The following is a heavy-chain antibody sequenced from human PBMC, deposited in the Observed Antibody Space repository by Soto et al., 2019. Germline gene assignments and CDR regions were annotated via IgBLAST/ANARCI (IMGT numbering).Heavy chain of an antibody. V-gene: IGHV3-23*01. CDR3: AKGISGYDGVRVDV. D-gene: IGHD5-12*01. CDR1: GFTFSSYA. J-gene: IGHJ6*04. CDR2: ISGSGDRT. Sequence: EVQLLESGGGLVQPGGSLRLSCAASGFTFSSYAMSWVRQAPGKGLEWVSGISGSGDRTYYADSVKGRFTISRDNSKNTMNLQMNSMRAEDTALYYCAKGISGYDGVRVDVWGNGTTVTVSS.